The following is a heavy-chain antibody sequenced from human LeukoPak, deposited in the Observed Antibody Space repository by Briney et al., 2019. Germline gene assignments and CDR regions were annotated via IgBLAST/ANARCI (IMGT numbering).Heavy chain of an antibody. CDR3: TRDLSTVLYYFDY. Sequence: SETLSLTCTVSGYSISSGYYWGWIRQPPGQGLEWIGSIYHSGSTYYNPSLKIRVTISVDTSKNQFSLKLSSVTAADTAVYYCTRDLSTVLYYFDYWGQGTLVTVSS. V-gene: IGHV4-38-2*02. J-gene: IGHJ4*02. D-gene: IGHD4-11*01. CDR2: IYHSGST. CDR1: GYSISSGYY.